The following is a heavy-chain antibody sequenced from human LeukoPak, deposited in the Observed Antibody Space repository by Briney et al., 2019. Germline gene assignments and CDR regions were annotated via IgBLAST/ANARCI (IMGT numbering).Heavy chain of an antibody. Sequence: GRSLRLSCAASGFTFDDYPMHWVRQAPGKGLEWVSGISWNSGSIGYADSVKGRFTISRDNAKNSLYLQMNSLRAEDTAVHYCARDLASIWFERLWGQGTTVTVSS. J-gene: IGHJ6*02. D-gene: IGHD3-10*01. CDR3: ARDLASIWFERL. CDR1: GFTFDDYP. CDR2: ISWNSGSI. V-gene: IGHV3-9*01.